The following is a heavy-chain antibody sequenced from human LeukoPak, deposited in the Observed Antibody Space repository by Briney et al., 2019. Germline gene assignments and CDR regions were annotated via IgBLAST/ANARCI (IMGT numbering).Heavy chain of an antibody. CDR2: ISGSGGST. D-gene: IGHD5-18*01. Sequence: PGGSLRLSCAASGFTLSDHYMEWVRQAPGKGLEWVSAISGSGGSTYYADSVKGRFTISRDNSKNTLYLQMNSLRAEDTAVYYCAKMGFVDTAMALRLWYYFDYWGQGTLVTVSS. CDR1: GFTLSDHY. J-gene: IGHJ4*02. CDR3: AKMGFVDTAMALRLWYYFDY. V-gene: IGHV3-23*01.